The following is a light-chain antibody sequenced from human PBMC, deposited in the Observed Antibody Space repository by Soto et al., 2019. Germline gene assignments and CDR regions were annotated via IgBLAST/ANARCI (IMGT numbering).Light chain of an antibody. CDR1: QSLTSIY. CDR2: GAS. J-gene: IGKJ1*01. Sequence: LVLTQSPGTLSLSPGEKATLXCRASQSLTSIYFAWYQQTPVQASSLLXYGASSRAHGSPDRFSGSGSATDFTRTISRLEPEDFAVFYGHQCDSSPWTFGQGTKVDIK. CDR3: HQCDSSPWT. V-gene: IGKV3-20*01.